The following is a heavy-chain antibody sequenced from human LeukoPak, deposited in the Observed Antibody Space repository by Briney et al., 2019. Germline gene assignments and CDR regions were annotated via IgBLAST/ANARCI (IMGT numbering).Heavy chain of an antibody. CDR3: ARGYSGYDYVDYFDY. D-gene: IGHD5-12*01. CDR2: IYYRGNT. Sequence: SETLSLTCTVSTASISNSSSYWAWIRQPPGKGLEWIGTIYYRGNTYYNPSLKSRVTISVDTSKNQFSPKLSSVTAADTAVYYCARGYSGYDYVDYFDYWGQGTLVTVSS. V-gene: IGHV4-39*07. CDR1: TASISNSSSY. J-gene: IGHJ4*02.